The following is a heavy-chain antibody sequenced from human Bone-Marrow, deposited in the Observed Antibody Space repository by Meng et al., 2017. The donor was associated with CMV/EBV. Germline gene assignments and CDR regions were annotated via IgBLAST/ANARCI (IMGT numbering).Heavy chain of an antibody. Sequence: LSLTCAASGFTFSDYYMSWVRQAPGKGLEWVSAISASGSSTYYADSVKGRFTIYRDSSENTLYLQMNSLRAEDTAVYYCAKVGDNYYDTGGFYDAADYWGQRKLVNVDS. V-gene: IGHV3-23*01. CDR2: ISASGSST. D-gene: IGHD3-22*01. CDR3: AKVGDNYYDTGGFYDAADY. J-gene: IGHJ4*02. CDR1: GFTFSDYY.